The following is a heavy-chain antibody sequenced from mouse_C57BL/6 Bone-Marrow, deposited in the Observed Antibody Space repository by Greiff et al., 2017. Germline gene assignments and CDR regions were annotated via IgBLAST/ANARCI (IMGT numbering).Heavy chain of an antibody. D-gene: IGHD1-1*01. Sequence: QVQLQQSGPELVKPGASVKISCKASGYAFSSSWMNWVKQRPGKGLEWIGRIYPGDGGTNYNGKFKGKATLTADKSSSTAYMQLSSLASEDSAVYFCARRDYCGSSYEAKGYRGQGTSGTGPS. V-gene: IGHV1-82*01. J-gene: IGHJ4*01. CDR2: IYPGDGGT. CDR1: GYAFSSSW. CDR3: ARRDYCGSSYEAKGY.